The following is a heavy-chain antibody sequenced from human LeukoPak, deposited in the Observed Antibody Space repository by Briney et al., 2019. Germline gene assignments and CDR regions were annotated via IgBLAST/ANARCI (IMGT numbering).Heavy chain of an antibody. Sequence: GGSLRLSCAASGFTFSTYSMNWVRQAPGKGLERVSYISSGSSSISYADSVKGRFTISRDNAKNSLYLQMNSLRDEDTAVYYCARVRWASYYFEYWGQGTLVTVSS. D-gene: IGHD4-23*01. CDR1: GFTFSTYS. J-gene: IGHJ4*02. CDR3: ARVRWASYYFEY. CDR2: ISSGSSSI. V-gene: IGHV3-48*02.